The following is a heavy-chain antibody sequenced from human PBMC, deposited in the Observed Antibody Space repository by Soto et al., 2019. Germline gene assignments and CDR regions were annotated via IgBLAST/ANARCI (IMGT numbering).Heavy chain of an antibody. D-gene: IGHD6-6*01. Sequence: GGSLRLSCAASGFTFSSYSLSWLRQAPGKGLEWVSGISGSGQTTHYRDSVKGRFTISRDNFRNTLYLQMNSLRVEDTAVYYCAREIAARLWGKGTTVTVSS. V-gene: IGHV3-23*01. CDR3: AREIAARL. J-gene: IGHJ6*04. CDR2: ISGSGQTT. CDR1: GFTFSSYS.